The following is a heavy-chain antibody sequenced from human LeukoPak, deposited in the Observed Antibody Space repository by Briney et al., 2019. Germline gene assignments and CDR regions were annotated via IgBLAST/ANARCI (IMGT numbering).Heavy chain of an antibody. CDR2: IYYSGTT. CDR1: GASINTYY. V-gene: IGHV4-59*01. Sequence: SETLSLTCTVSGASINTYYWSWIREPPGKGLEWIGYIYYSGTTSYNPSLKTRVNISIDTSKNQFSLKLSSETAADTAVYYCARVLRPMASQYYFDYWGQGTLVTVSS. J-gene: IGHJ4*02. CDR3: ARVLRPMASQYYFDY. D-gene: IGHD3-10*01.